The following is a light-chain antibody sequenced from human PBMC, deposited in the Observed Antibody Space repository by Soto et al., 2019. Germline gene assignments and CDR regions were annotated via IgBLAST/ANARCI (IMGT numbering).Light chain of an antibody. CDR3: QQYGSSLSIT. V-gene: IGKV3-20*01. CDR2: GAS. Sequence: EIVLTQSPGTLSLSQGERATLSFRASQSVSSSYLAWYQQKPGQATRLLIYGASSRANGIPDRFSGSVSGTDFTLTLRRLEPEDFAVYYCQQYGSSLSITSGQGTRLEIK. CDR1: QSVSSSY. J-gene: IGKJ5*01.